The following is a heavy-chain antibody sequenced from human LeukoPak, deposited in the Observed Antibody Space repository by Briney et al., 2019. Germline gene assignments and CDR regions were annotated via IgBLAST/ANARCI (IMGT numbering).Heavy chain of an antibody. CDR2: LYYRGST. V-gene: IGHV4-59*08. CDR1: GVFISSYY. Sequence: SETLSLTCTVSGVFISSYYWGWVRQPPGKGLEWIGGLYYRGSTKSNPSLKSRVTISVDTSKTQLSLRLTSVTAADTAVYYCARQYFGYDTSGPYAHFDSWGQGTLVTVSS. CDR3: ARQYFGYDTSGPYAHFDS. J-gene: IGHJ4*02. D-gene: IGHD3-22*01.